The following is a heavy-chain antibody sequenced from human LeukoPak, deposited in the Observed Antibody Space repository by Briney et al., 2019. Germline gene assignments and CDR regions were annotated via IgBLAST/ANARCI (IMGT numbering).Heavy chain of an antibody. V-gene: IGHV4-59*01. CDR3: ARDGTYYYGSGSHPVWYFDL. J-gene: IGHJ2*01. D-gene: IGHD3-10*01. CDR1: GGSISSYY. CDR2: IYYSGST. Sequence: TSETLSLTCTVSGGSISSYYWSWIRQPPGKGLEWIGYIYYSGSTNYNPSLKSRVTISVDTSKNQFSLKLSSVTAADTAVYYCARDGTYYYGSGSHPVWYFDLWGRGILVTVSS.